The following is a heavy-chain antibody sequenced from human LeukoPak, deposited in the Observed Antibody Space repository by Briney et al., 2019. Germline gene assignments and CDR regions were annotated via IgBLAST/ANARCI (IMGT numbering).Heavy chain of an antibody. V-gene: IGHV3-23*01. CDR1: GFTFSSYA. Sequence: GGSLGLSCAASGFTFSSYAMSWVRQAPGKGLEWVSAISGSGGSTYYADSVKGRFTISRDNSKNTLYLQMNSLRAEDTAVYYCAKVYYDSSGYFDYWGQGTLVTVSS. D-gene: IGHD3-22*01. CDR3: AKVYYDSSGYFDY. CDR2: ISGSGGST. J-gene: IGHJ4*02.